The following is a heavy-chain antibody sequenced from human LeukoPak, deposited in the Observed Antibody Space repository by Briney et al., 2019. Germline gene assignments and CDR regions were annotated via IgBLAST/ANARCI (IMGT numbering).Heavy chain of an antibody. CDR2: IYNSGST. D-gene: IGHD3-16*01. Sequence: SETLSLTCTVSGGSISSYHWSWVRQPAGKGLEWIGRIYNSGSTNYNLSLKSRVTMSVDTSKGQFSLKLSSVTAADTAVYYCVRDEAVPGTFGQNWGQGTLVTVSS. CDR1: GGSISSYH. J-gene: IGHJ4*02. CDR3: VRDEAVPGTFGQN. V-gene: IGHV4-4*07.